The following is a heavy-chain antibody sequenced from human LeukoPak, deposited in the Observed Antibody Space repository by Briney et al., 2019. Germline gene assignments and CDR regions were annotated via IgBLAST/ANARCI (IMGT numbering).Heavy chain of an antibody. D-gene: IGHD6-19*01. CDR3: ARGDQWLET. V-gene: IGHV6-1*01. J-gene: IGHJ5*02. CDR1: GDSVSSNSAT. CDR2: TYYRSKWSN. Sequence: SQTLSLTCAISGDSVSSNSATWNWIRQSPSSGLEWLGRTYYRSKWSNNYAVSVKSRITINSDTSKNQFSLHLNSVTPEDTAVYYCARGDQWLETWGQGTLVTVSS.